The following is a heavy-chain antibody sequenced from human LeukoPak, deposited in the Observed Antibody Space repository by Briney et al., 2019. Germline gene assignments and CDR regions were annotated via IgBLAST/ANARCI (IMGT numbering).Heavy chain of an antibody. CDR3: ARGRTWIQLWFSFFDY. CDR2: VHYSGST. V-gene: IGHV4-59*12. CDR1: GGSISSYY. Sequence: SETLSLTCSVSGGSISSYYWTWIRQPPGKGLEWIGYVHYSGSTNYNPSLKSRVTISVDTSKNQFSLKLSSVTAADTAVYYCARGRTWIQLWFSFFDYWGQGTLVTVSS. J-gene: IGHJ4*02. D-gene: IGHD5-18*01.